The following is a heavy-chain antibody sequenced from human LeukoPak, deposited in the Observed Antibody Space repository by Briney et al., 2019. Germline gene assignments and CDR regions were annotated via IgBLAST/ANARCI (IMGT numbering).Heavy chain of an antibody. V-gene: IGHV4-4*07. J-gene: IGHJ4*02. CDR1: GGSFTTYY. D-gene: IGHD3-10*01. Sequence: SETLSLTFTVSGGSFTTYYWSWIRQPAGKGLEWIGHIDTSGTTNYNPSLKSRVTMSTDTSKNQFSLKLSSVTAADTAIYYCARDAKYYYGSRSFFFYEYWGQGTLLTVSS. CDR3: ARDAKYYYGSRSFFFYEY. CDR2: IDTSGTT.